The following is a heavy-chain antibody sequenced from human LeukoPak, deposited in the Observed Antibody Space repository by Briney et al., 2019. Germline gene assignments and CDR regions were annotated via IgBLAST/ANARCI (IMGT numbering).Heavy chain of an antibody. CDR2: ISDDGTNK. V-gene: IGHV3-30*04. D-gene: IGHD6-13*01. J-gene: IGHJ4*02. CDR1: GFSFSSYV. Sequence: GGSLRLSCAASGFSFSSYVMHWVRQAPGKGLEWVAVISDDGTNKKYADSVKGRFTISRDNSMNTVYLQMNTLRTEDTAVYYCARAGVYWAAADTKFVDWGQGTLVTVSP. CDR3: ARAGVYWAAADTKFVD.